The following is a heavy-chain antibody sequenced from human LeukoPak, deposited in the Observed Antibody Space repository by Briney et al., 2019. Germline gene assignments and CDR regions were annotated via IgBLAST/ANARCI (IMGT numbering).Heavy chain of an antibody. CDR3: ASTIYSYGS. J-gene: IGHJ4*02. V-gene: IGHV4-34*01. CDR1: GGSFSGYY. D-gene: IGHD5-18*01. CDR2: INHSGST. Sequence: SETLSLACAVYGGSFSGYYWSWNRQPPGKGMEWIGEINHSGSTNYNPSLKSRVTISVDTSKNQSSLKLSSVTAGDTAVYYCASTIYSYGSWGQGTLVTVSS.